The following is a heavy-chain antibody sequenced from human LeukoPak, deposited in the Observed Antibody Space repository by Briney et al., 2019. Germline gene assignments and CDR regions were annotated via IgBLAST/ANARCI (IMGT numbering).Heavy chain of an antibody. V-gene: IGHV4-38-2*02. CDR1: GYSISTNYY. CDR2: ISHTGST. CDR3: ARQLWFGESLVGYYFDY. J-gene: IGHJ4*02. Sequence: SETLSLTCTVSGYSISTNYYWGCIRQPPGRGLEWIGIISHTGSTYYTPSLKSRVTISVDTSKNQFSLKLSSVTAADTAVYYCARQLWFGESLVGYYFDYWGQGTLVTVSS. D-gene: IGHD3-10*01.